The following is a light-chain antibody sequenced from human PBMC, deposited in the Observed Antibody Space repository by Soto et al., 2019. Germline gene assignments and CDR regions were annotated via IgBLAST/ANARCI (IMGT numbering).Light chain of an antibody. CDR2: WAS. V-gene: IGKV4-1*01. CDR1: QSLLYSANNKNY. CDR3: QEYIDPPQN. J-gene: IGKJ1*01. Sequence: DIVMTQSPDSLAVSLGERATISCRSSQSLLYSANNKNYLAWYQQKPGQPPKLLIYWASTRESWVPDRFSGRGAGTDFPPTTRSLKAEDVAVYYCQEYIDPPQNFGQGTKVEIK.